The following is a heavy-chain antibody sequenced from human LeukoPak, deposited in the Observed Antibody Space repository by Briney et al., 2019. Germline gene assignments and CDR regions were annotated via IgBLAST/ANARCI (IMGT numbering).Heavy chain of an antibody. V-gene: IGHV3-53*01. CDR1: GFTFSSNY. Sequence: PGGSLRLSCVASGFTFSSNYMSWVRQAPGKGLEWVSVIYSGGNTYYADSVRGRFTISRDNSKNTLYLQMNSLRVEDTAVYYCASMASYSGYDFDYWGQGTLVTVSS. CDR3: ASMASYSGYDFDY. CDR2: IYSGGNT. J-gene: IGHJ4*02. D-gene: IGHD5-12*01.